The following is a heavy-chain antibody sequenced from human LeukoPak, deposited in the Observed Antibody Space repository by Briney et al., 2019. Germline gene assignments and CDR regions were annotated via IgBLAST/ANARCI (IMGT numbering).Heavy chain of an antibody. V-gene: IGHV3-7*01. CDR2: IKQDGSEK. Sequence: GGSLRLSCAASGFTFSSYWMSWDRQAPGKGLEWVANIKQDGSEKYYVDSVKGRFTISRDNAKNSLYLQMNSLRAEDTAVYYCARGRQQLVRGYYFDYWGQGTLVTVSS. CDR1: GFTFSSYW. CDR3: ARGRQQLVRGYYFDY. J-gene: IGHJ4*02. D-gene: IGHD6-13*01.